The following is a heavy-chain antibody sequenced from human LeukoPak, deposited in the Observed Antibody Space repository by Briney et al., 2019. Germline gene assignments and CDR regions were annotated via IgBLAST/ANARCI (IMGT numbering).Heavy chain of an antibody. Sequence: SETLSLTCTVSGGSISSYYWSWIRQPPGKGLEWIGYIYYSGSTNYNPSLKSRVTISVDTSKNQFSLKLSSVTAADTAVYYCARDVDILTGYYFDYWGQGTLVTVSS. CDR1: GGSISSYY. CDR3: ARDVDILTGYYFDY. D-gene: IGHD3-9*01. J-gene: IGHJ4*02. CDR2: IYYSGST. V-gene: IGHV4-59*12.